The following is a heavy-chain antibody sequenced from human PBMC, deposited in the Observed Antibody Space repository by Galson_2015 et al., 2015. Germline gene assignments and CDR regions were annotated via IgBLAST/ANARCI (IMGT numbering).Heavy chain of an antibody. D-gene: IGHD2-21*02. CDR1: GGSISSGGYY. CDR2: IYYSGST. CDR3: ARVVVTAIGGSTLIFDY. V-gene: IGHV4-31*03. J-gene: IGHJ4*02. Sequence: TLSLTCTVSGGSISSGGYYWSWIRQHPGKGLEWIGYIYYSGSTYYNPSLKSRVTISVDTSKNQFSLKLSSVTAADTAVYYCARVVVTAIGGSTLIFDYRGQGTLVTVSS.